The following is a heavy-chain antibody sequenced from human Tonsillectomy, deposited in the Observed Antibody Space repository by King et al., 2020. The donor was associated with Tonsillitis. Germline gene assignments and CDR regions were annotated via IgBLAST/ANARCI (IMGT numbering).Heavy chain of an antibody. CDR2: IYSGGGT. V-gene: IGHV3-53*01. CDR1: GFALSSNY. D-gene: IGHD3-10*01. CDR3: ARGSMVWDQNIYYFDY. J-gene: IGHJ4*02. Sequence: VQLVESGGGLIQPGGSLRLSCAASGFALSSNYMSWVRQAPGKGLEWVSVIYSGGGTYYAGSVKGRFTNSRDNSKNTLYLQMNSLRAEDTAVYYCARGSMVWDQNIYYFDYWGQGTQVTVSS.